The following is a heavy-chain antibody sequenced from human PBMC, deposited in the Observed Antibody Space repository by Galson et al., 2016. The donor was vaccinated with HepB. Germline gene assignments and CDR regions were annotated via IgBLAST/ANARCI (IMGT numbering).Heavy chain of an antibody. V-gene: IGHV3-53*01. Sequence: SLRLSCAASGFTVSTNYMSWVRQAPGKGLEWVSVIYSGGGTYYADSVKGRFTISRDNSKNTLYLQMNSLRAEDTAVYYCARGSLPYYDILAGSTRTYDDAFDFWGQGTMVTVSS. CDR3: ARGSLPYYDILAGSTRTYDDAFDF. J-gene: IGHJ3*01. CDR1: GFTVSTNY. D-gene: IGHD3-9*01. CDR2: IYSGGGT.